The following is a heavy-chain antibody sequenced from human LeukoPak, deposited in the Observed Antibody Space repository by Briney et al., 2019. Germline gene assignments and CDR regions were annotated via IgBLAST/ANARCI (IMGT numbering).Heavy chain of an antibody. Sequence: GGTLRLSCAASGFTFSSYGMSWVRQAPGKGLEWVSVIYSGGNTYYADSVKGRFTISRDNSKNTLYLQMNSLRAEDTAVYYCARGIAVAGIIDYWGQGTLVTVSS. CDR2: IYSGGNT. CDR3: ARGIAVAGIIDY. J-gene: IGHJ4*02. V-gene: IGHV3-66*01. D-gene: IGHD6-19*01. CDR1: GFTFSSYG.